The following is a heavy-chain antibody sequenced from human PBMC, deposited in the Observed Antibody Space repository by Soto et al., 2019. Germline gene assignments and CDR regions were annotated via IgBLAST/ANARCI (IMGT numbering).Heavy chain of an antibody. CDR1: GGSISSYY. CDR3: ARDGGFYYGMDV. Sequence: SETLSLTCTVSGGSISSYYWSWIRQSPGKGLEWIGYISYSGSTNYNPSLKSRVTISVDTSKNQFSLKLSSVTAADTAVYYCARDGGFYYGMDVWGQGTTVTVS. CDR2: ISYSGST. J-gene: IGHJ6*02. D-gene: IGHD3-3*01. V-gene: IGHV4-59*13.